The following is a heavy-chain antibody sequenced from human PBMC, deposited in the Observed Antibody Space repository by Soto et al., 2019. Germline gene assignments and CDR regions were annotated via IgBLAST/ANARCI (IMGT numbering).Heavy chain of an antibody. CDR3: AKDRRGGLYYYGMDV. J-gene: IGHJ6*02. CDR1: GFKFADYD. CDR2: IRSEAYVGTS. V-gene: IGHV3-49*03. D-gene: IGHD3-16*01. Sequence: GGSLRLSCTASGFKFADYDMSWFRQAPGKGLEWVGIIRSEAYVGTSQHAASVKGRFTISRDNSKNTLYLQMNSLRAEDTAVYYCAKDRRGGLYYYGMDVWGQGTTVTVSS.